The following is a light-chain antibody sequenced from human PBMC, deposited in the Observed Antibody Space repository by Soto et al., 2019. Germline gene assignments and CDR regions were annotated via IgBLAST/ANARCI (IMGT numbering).Light chain of an antibody. J-gene: IGLJ2*01. V-gene: IGLV2-14*01. Sequence: QSALTQPASVSGSPGQSITISCTGTSSDVGASNYVSWYQQHPGKAPKLMIFEVSDRPSGVSNRFSGSKSGNTASLTISGLQAEDEADYYCSSYTSSNTLVFGGGTKVTVL. CDR2: EVS. CDR1: SSDVGASNY. CDR3: SSYTSSNTLV.